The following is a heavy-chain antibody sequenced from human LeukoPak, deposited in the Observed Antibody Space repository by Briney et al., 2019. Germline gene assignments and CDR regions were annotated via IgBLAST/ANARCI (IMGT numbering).Heavy chain of an antibody. CDR2: ISGFNGHT. CDR3: ARAWLRRKYYYYMDV. CDR1: GYTFSNYG. D-gene: IGHD5-12*01. J-gene: IGHJ6*03. Sequence: AAVKVSCKASGYTFSNYGMSGVRQAPGHGVEWMGWISGFNGHTKYSQKSQGRVTMTTDTSTRTAYMEVTSLRSDDTAVYYCARAWLRRKYYYYMDVWGKGTTVTVSS. V-gene: IGHV1-18*04.